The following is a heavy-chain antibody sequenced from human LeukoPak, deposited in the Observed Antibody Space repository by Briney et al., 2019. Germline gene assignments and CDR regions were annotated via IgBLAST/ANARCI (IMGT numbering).Heavy chain of an antibody. V-gene: IGHV3-11*06. D-gene: IGHD5-12*01. CDR1: GFNFSDYY. Sequence: PGGSLRLSCAASGFNFSDYYMSWIRQVPGKGLEWVSSISSSSSYIYYADSVKGRFTISRDNAKNSLYLQMNSLRAEDTAVYYCARGATTRANDAFDIWGQGTMVTVSS. CDR2: ISSSSSYI. J-gene: IGHJ3*02. CDR3: ARGATTRANDAFDI.